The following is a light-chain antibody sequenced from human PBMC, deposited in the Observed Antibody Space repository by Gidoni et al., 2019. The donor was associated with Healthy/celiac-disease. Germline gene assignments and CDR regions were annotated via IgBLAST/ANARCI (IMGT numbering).Light chain of an antibody. CDR3: SSYTSSSTVV. CDR2: DVS. J-gene: IGLJ2*01. Sequence: QSALTQPASVSGSPGQSIPISCTGTSSDVGGYNYVSWYQQHPGKAPKLMIYDVSNGPSGVSNRFSGSKSGNTASLTISGLQAEDEADYYCSSYTSSSTVVFGGGTKLTVL. CDR1: SSDVGGYNY. V-gene: IGLV2-14*01.